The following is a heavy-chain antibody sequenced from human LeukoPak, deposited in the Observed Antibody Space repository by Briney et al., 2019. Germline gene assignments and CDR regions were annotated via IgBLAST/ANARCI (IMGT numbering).Heavy chain of an antibody. CDR1: GGSISSSSYY. CDR3: ARESYYDYVWGSYRFDY. J-gene: IGHJ4*02. D-gene: IGHD3-16*02. V-gene: IGHV4-39*02. Sequence: SETLFLTCAVSGGSISSSSYYWGWIRQPPGKGLEWIGSIYYSGSTYYNPSLKSRVTISVDTSKNQFSLKLSSVTAADTAVYYCARESYYDYVWGSYRFDYWGQGTLVTVSS. CDR2: IYYSGST.